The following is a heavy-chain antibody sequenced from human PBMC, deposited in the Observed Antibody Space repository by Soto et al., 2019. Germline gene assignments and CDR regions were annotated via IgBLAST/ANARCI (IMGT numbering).Heavy chain of an antibody. J-gene: IGHJ4*02. V-gene: IGHV3-11*01. D-gene: IGHD3-22*01. CDR1: GFTFSDHY. CDR3: ARDLVYYDSSGYFDY. CDR2: ISSSGDII. Sequence: GGSLRLSCAASGFTFSDHYMSWIRQAPGKGLEWVSYISSSGDIIYYADSVKGRFTISRDNAKNSLYLQMNSLRAEDTAVYYCARDLVYYDSSGYFDYWGQGTLVTVSS.